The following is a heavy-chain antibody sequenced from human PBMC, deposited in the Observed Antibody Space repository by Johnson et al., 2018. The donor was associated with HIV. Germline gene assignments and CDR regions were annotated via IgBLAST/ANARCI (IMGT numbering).Heavy chain of an antibody. J-gene: IGHJ3*02. D-gene: IGHD5-18*01. Sequence: MLLVESGGGLVQPGGSLRLSCAASGFTFSSYWMTWVRQAPGKGLEWVANIKQDGSEKYYVDSVKGRFTISRDNAKNSLYLQMNSLRAEDTAVYYFVRSILLWLPGAFDIWGQGTMVTVSS. CDR1: GFTFSSYW. CDR2: IKQDGSEK. V-gene: IGHV3-7*01. CDR3: VRSILLWLPGAFDI.